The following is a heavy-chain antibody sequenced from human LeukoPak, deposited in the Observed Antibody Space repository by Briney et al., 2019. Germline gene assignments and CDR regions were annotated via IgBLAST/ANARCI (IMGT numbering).Heavy chain of an antibody. CDR2: IYSGGST. D-gene: IGHD2-21*01. V-gene: IGHV3-66*01. CDR1: GFTVSSNY. J-gene: IGHJ3*02. Sequence: PGGSLRLSCAASGFTVSSNYMSWVRQAPGKGLEWVSVIYSGGSTYYADSVKGGFTISRDNSKNTLYLQMNSLRAEDTAVYYCARDPPRSILDAFDIWGQGTMVTVST. CDR3: ARDPPRSILDAFDI.